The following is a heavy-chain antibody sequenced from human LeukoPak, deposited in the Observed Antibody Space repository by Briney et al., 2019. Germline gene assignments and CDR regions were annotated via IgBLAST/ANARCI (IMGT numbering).Heavy chain of an antibody. D-gene: IGHD3-16*01. CDR1: GFTFSGYS. Sequence: GGSLRLSCAASGFTFSGYSMNWVRQAPGKGLEWVSSIDREGTYTVYADSVKGRFTISRDNAKNSLYLQMNNLRAEDTAVYYCARRGNRQPFDYWGQGTLVTVSS. CDR3: ARRGNRQPFDY. V-gene: IGHV3-21*06. J-gene: IGHJ4*02. CDR2: IDREGTYT.